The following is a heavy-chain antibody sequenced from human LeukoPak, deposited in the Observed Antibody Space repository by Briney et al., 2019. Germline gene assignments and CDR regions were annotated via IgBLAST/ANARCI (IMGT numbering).Heavy chain of an antibody. CDR2: IRDDGSNK. J-gene: IGHJ4*02. Sequence: GGSLRLSCAASEFIFSAYGMHWVRQAPGKGLEWVAFIRDDGSNKYYTDSVKGRFTISRDNSRNTLYLQMNSLRTEVTAVYYCAKGLYRAMVMSWFDYWGQGTLVTVSS. CDR1: EFIFSAYG. D-gene: IGHD5-18*01. CDR3: AKGLYRAMVMSWFDY. V-gene: IGHV3-30*02.